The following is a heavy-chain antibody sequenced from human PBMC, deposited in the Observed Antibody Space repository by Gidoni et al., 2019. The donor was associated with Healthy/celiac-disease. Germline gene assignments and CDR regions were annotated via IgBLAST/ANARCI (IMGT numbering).Heavy chain of an antibody. CDR1: GYTFTSYY. CDR2: INPSGGST. V-gene: IGHV1-46*01. D-gene: IGHD2-8*01. CDR3: ASERVFKVYAEGPGQSYFQH. J-gene: IGHJ1*01. Sequence: QVQLVQSGAEVKKPGASVKVSCKASGYTFTSYYMHWVRQAPGQGLVWMGIINPSGGSTSYAQKFQGRVTMTRDTSTITVYMELSSLRSEDTAVYYCASERVFKVYAEGPGQSYFQHWGQGTLVTVSS.